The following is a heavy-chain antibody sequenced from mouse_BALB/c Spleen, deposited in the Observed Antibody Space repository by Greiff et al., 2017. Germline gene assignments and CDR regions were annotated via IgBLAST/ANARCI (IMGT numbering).Heavy chain of an antibody. Sequence: EVKVEESGGGLVQPGGSRKLSCAASGFTFSSFGMHWVRQAPEKGLEWVAYISSGSSTIYYADTVKGRFTISRDNPKNTLFLQMTSLRSEDTAMYYCARYAMDYWGQGTSVTVSS. J-gene: IGHJ4*01. CDR1: GFTFSSFG. CDR3: ARYAMDY. CDR2: ISSGSSTI. V-gene: IGHV5-17*02.